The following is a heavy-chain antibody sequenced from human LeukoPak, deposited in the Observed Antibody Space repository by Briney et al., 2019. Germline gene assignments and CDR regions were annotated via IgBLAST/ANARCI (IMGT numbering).Heavy chain of an antibody. CDR1: GCSISSYD. D-gene: IGHD5-24*01. CDR3: ARRSRDGYILDC. Sequence: AETLSLTCTVSGCSISSYDWSWIRQPPGKGLECIGYIFSSGSTTYNPSRERRGTIPVDPPKNQFSLNLRSVTAADPAVYYCARRSRDGYILDCWGLGPMVPVSS. J-gene: IGHJ1*01. CDR2: IFSSGST. V-gene: IGHV4-4*09.